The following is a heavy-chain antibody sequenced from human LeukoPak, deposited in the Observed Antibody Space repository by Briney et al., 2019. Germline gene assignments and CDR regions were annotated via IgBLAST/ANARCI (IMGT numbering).Heavy chain of an antibody. CDR1: GGSMNTHX. V-gene: IGHV4-4*07. D-gene: IGHD3-10*01. CDR3: VRGFDI. J-gene: IGHJ3*02. Sequence: XXLSXTCXVSGGSMNTHXXNWIRQPAGKGLEWIGRIYTSGSTNHNPSLKSRVIMSLDTSKSQFSLSLSSVTAADTAVYFGVRGFDIWGQGKMVIVSS. CDR2: IYTSGST.